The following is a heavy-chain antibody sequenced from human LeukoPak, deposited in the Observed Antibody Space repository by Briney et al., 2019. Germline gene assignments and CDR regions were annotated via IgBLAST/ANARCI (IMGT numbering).Heavy chain of an antibody. J-gene: IGHJ6*03. Sequence: GGSLRLSCAVSGFTLSSYNMNWVRQAPGKGLEWVSYIRNSGNTIYYADSVKGRFTISRDPAKNSLYLQMNSLRAEDTAVYYCARIRFGESYAPKSYYYYYMDVWGKGTTVTVSS. CDR1: GFTLSSYN. D-gene: IGHD3-10*01. CDR2: IRNSGNTI. V-gene: IGHV3-48*01. CDR3: ARIRFGESYAPKSYYYYYMDV.